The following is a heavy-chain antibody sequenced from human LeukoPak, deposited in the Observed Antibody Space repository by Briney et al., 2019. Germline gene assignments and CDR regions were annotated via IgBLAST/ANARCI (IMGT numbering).Heavy chain of an antibody. V-gene: IGHV1-2*02. CDR1: GYTFTGYY. Sequence: ASVKVSRKASGYTFTGYYMHWVRQAPGQGLEWMGWINPNSGGTNYAQKFQGRVTMTRDTSISTAYMELSRLRSDDTAVYYCARVVKGGPKSYNWFDPWGQGTLVTVSS. D-gene: IGHD3-16*01. CDR2: INPNSGGT. CDR3: ARVVKGGPKSYNWFDP. J-gene: IGHJ5*02.